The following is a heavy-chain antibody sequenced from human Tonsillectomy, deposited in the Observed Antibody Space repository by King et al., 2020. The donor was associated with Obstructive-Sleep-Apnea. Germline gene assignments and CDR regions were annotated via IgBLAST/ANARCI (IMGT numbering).Heavy chain of an antibody. CDR2: IYYSGST. CDR3: ARYHGGPVYFDY. CDR1: GGSISSGGYY. V-gene: IGHV4-31*03. Sequence: MQLQESGPGLVKPSQTLSLTCTVSGGSISSGGYYWSWIRQHPGKGLEWIGYIYYSGSTYYNPSLKSRVTISVDTSKNQFSLKLSSVTAADTAVYYCARYHGGPVYFDYWGQGTLVTVSS. D-gene: IGHD4-23*01. J-gene: IGHJ4*02.